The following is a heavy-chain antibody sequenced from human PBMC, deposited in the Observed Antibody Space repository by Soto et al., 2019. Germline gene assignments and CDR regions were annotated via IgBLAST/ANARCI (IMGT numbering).Heavy chain of an antibody. CDR2: IYHSGST. CDR1: GVNISSGGYS. J-gene: IGHJ5*02. V-gene: IGHV4-30-2*01. Sequence: PSETLSLTSAVSGVNISSGGYSWSWIRQPPGKGLEWIGYIYHSGSTYYNPSLKSRVTISVDRSKNQFSLKLSSVTAADTAVYYCARVPGPWGQGTLVTVS. D-gene: IGHD7-27*01. CDR3: ARVPGP.